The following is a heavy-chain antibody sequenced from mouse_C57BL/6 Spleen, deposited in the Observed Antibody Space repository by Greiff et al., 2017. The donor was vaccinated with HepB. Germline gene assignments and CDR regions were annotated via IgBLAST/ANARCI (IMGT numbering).Heavy chain of an antibody. CDR2: INPSTGGT. J-gene: IGHJ2*01. CDR3: ARKSIYYFGSSVGEGFDY. D-gene: IGHD1-1*01. Sequence: EVQLQESGPELVKPGASVKISCKASGYSFTGYYMNWVKQSPEKSLEWIGEINPSTGGTTYNQKFKAKATLTVDKSSSTAYMQLKSLTSEDSAVYYCARKSIYYFGSSVGEGFDYWGQGTTLTVSS. V-gene: IGHV1-42*01. CDR1: GYSFTGYY.